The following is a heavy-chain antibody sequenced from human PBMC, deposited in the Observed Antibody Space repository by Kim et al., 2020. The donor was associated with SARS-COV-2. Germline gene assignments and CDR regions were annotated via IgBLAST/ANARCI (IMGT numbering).Heavy chain of an antibody. Sequence: ASVKVSCKASGYTFTSYYMHWVRQAPGQGLEWMGIINPSGGSTSYAQKFQGRVTMTRDTSTSTVYMELSSLRSEDTAVYYCARAPLGYYDSSGYFDIWGQGTMVTVSS. D-gene: IGHD3-22*01. V-gene: IGHV1-46*01. CDR2: INPSGGST. J-gene: IGHJ3*02. CDR1: GYTFTSYY. CDR3: ARAPLGYYDSSGYFDI.